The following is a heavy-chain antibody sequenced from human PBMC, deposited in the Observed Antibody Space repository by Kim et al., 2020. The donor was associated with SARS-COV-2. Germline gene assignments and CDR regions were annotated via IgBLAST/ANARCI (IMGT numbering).Heavy chain of an antibody. D-gene: IGHD2-21*02. Sequence: GGSLRLSCAASGFTFSSYAMSWVRQAPGKGLEWVSAISGSGGSTYYADSVKGRFTISRDNSKNTLYLQMNSLRAEDTAVYYCAKDRSARPGRQAHLGDLGGYGMDVWGQGATVTVSS. J-gene: IGHJ6*02. CDR2: ISGSGGST. CDR1: GFTFSSYA. CDR3: AKDRSARPGRQAHLGDLGGYGMDV. V-gene: IGHV3-23*01.